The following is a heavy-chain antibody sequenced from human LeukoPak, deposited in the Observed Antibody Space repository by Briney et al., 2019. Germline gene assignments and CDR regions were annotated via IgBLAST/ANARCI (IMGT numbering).Heavy chain of an antibody. CDR2: IYTSGST. J-gene: IGHJ4*02. CDR1: GGSISSGSYY. V-gene: IGHV4-61*02. D-gene: IGHD3-3*01. CDR3: ARQPITIFGFPAHFDY. Sequence: SQTLSLTCTVSGGSISSGSYYWSWIRQPAGKGLEWIGRIYTSGSTNYNPSLKSRVTISVDTSKNQFSLKLSSVTAADTAVYYCARQPITIFGFPAHFDYWGQGTLVTVSS.